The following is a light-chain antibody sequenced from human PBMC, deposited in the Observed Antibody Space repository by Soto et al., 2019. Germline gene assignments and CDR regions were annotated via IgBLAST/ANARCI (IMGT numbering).Light chain of an antibody. CDR2: GVS. CDR1: SSDVGGFNY. J-gene: IGLJ1*01. V-gene: IGLV2-14*01. CDR3: CSYTDADTLV. Sequence: QSALTQPASVSGSPGQSITISCTGTSSDVGGFNYVSWYQKHPGKAPKLLIFGVSLRPAEVSYRFSGSKSGNTASLTISGLQAEDEADYYCCSYTDADTLVFGGGTKVTVL.